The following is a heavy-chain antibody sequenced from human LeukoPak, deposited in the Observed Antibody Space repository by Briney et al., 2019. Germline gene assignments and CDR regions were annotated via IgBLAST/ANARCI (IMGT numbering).Heavy chain of an antibody. V-gene: IGHV1-18*01. D-gene: IGHD6-19*01. CDR3: VRGGSGWCIDN. J-gene: IGHJ4*02. Sequence: ASVKVSCRTSLYTLTSYGISWVRQAPGQGLEWMGWISAHNGDTNYAQKLQGRVTMTTDTSTSTAYMELKSLRSDDPAVYYCVRGGSGWCIDNWGQGTLVTVSS. CDR2: ISAHNGDT. CDR1: LYTLTSYG.